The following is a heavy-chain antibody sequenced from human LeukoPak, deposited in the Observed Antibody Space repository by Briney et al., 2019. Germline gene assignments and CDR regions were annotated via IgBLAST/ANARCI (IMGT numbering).Heavy chain of an antibody. Sequence: GGSLRLSCAASGFTFSDYYMSWIRQAPGRGLEWVSYISSSGSYTNHADSVKGRFTISRDNAKNSLYLQMNSLRAEDTAVYYCARDSDTAMVAYYYYGMDVWGQGTTVTVSS. J-gene: IGHJ6*02. CDR1: GFTFSDYY. V-gene: IGHV3-11*06. D-gene: IGHD5-18*01. CDR3: ARDSDTAMVAYYYYGMDV. CDR2: ISSSGSYT.